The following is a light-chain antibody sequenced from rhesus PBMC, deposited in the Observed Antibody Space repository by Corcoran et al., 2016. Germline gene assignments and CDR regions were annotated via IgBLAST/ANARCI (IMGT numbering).Light chain of an antibody. Sequence: DIQMTQSPSSLSASVGDTVTITCRASQSISSWLAWYQQKPGKAPKLLSYKASRLQSGVPSRFSGSGSWTDCTLTISSLQSENFATYYCQQYSSSPPTFGQGTKVEIK. CDR2: KAS. J-gene: IGKJ1*01. CDR3: QQYSSSPPT. V-gene: IGKV1-22*01. CDR1: QSISSW.